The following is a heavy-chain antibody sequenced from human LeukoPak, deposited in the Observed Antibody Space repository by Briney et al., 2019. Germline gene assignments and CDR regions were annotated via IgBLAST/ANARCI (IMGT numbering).Heavy chain of an antibody. CDR3: ARDGVVVAAFDY. D-gene: IGHD2-15*01. J-gene: IGHJ4*02. Sequence: ASVKVSCKASGYTFTDYYIHWVRQAPGQGLEWMGIINPSGGSTSYAQKFQGRVTMTRDMSTNTVYMELSSLRSEDTAVYYCARDGVVVAAFDYWGQGTLVTVSS. V-gene: IGHV1-46*01. CDR1: GYTFTDYY. CDR2: INPSGGST.